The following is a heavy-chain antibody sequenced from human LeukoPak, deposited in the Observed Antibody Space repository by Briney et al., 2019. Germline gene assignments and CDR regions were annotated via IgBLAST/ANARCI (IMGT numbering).Heavy chain of an antibody. CDR1: GGSISSGGYY. CDR2: IYYSGST. D-gene: IGHD3-22*01. V-gene: IGHV4-31*03. J-gene: IGHJ4*02. Sequence: SQTLSLTCTVSGGSISSGGYYWSWLRQHPGKGLEWLGYIYYSGSTYYNPSLKSRVTISVDTSKTQFSLNLSSVTAADTAVYYCARDSSGYFAFDYWGQGTLVTVSS. CDR3: ARDSSGYFAFDY.